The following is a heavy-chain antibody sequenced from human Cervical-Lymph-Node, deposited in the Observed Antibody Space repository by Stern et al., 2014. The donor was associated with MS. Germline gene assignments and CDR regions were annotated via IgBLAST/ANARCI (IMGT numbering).Heavy chain of an antibody. V-gene: IGHV4-31*03. Sequence: QLVESGPGLVKPSQTLSLTCIFSGSSISSSGYYWTWIRQHPGKGLEWTGNIHYSVITYYNTSLKCRLSWSVEPSKNQFSLTLNSVAAADTAVYYCARLAAFCGGDCSGQFDILCRGTMVTVSP. D-gene: IGHD2-21*02. J-gene: IGHJ3*02. CDR2: IHYSVIT. CDR3: ARLAAFCGGDCSGQFDI. CDR1: GSSISSSGYY.